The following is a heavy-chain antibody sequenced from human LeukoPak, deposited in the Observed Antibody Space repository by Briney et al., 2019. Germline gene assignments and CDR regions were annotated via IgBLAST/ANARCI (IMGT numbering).Heavy chain of an antibody. CDR1: GFTFSSYG. J-gene: IGHJ6*02. V-gene: IGHV3-30*18. D-gene: IGHD1-1*01. CDR2: ISYDGSNK. CDR3: AKDYTTYSYNGMDV. Sequence: GGSLRLSCAASGFTFSSYGMHWVRQAPGKGLEWVAVISYDGSNKYYADSVKGRFTISRDNSKTTLYLQMNSLRAEDTAVYYCAKDYTTYSYNGMDVWGQGPRSPSP.